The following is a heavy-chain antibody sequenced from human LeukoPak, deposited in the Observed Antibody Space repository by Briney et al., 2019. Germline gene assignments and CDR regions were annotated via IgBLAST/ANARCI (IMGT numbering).Heavy chain of an antibody. J-gene: IGHJ6*03. V-gene: IGHV3-23*01. D-gene: IGHD3-22*01. CDR2: ISGSGGST. CDR1: GFTFSSYA. Sequence: DPGGSLRLSCAASGFTFSSYAMSWVRQAPGKGLEWVSAISGSGGSTYYADSVKGRFTISRDNSKNTLYLQMNSLRAEDTAVYYCARNMIPRRGYYYYYMDVWGKGTTVTVSS. CDR3: ARNMIPRRGYYYYYMDV.